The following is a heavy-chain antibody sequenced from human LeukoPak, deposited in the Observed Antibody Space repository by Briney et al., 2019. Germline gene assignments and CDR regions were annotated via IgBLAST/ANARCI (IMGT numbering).Heavy chain of an antibody. J-gene: IGHJ5*02. V-gene: IGHV4-61*02. D-gene: IGHD3-22*01. CDR1: GGSISSGGYY. CDR3: ARVFSTNYYDNRGWFDP. CDR2: IYTSGNT. Sequence: PSETLSLTCTVSGGSISSGGYYWSWIRQPAGKGLEWIGRIYTSGNTNYNPSLKSRVTISVDTSKNQFSLKLSSVTAADTAVYYCARVFSTNYYDNRGWFDPWGQGTLVTVSS.